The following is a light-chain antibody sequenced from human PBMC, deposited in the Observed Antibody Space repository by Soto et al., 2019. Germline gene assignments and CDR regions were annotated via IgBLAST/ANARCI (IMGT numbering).Light chain of an antibody. CDR3: QQYNSYRT. V-gene: IGKV1-5*01. J-gene: IGKJ1*01. CDR2: DAS. Sequence: DIQMTQSPSTLSASVGDRVTITCRASQSISSWLAWYQQKPGKAPKLLIYDASSLESGVPSRFSGSGYATEFTRTISSLQPDDFATYYCQQYNSYRTFGQGTKVEIK. CDR1: QSISSW.